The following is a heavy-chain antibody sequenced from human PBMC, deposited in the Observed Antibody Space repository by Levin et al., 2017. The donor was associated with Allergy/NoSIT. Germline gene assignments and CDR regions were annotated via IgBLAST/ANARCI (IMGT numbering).Heavy chain of an antibody. CDR3: ARSSSLEYFDP. J-gene: IGHJ5*02. CDR1: GGSIISTNYY. V-gene: IGHV4-39*02. CDR2: IYYTGSS. Sequence: SQTLSLTCPVSGGSIISTNYYWGWIRQPPGKGLEWIGSIYYTGSSHYNPSLKSRVIISVDTSKDHFSLNLTSVTAADTAVYFCARSSSLEYFDPWGQGTLVTVSS. D-gene: IGHD3-3*01.